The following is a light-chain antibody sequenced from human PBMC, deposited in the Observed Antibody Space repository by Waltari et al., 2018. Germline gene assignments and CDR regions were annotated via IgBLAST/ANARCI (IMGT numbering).Light chain of an antibody. J-gene: IGLJ6*01. CDR3: ATWDDSLSGRV. V-gene: IGLV1-44*01. CDR2: ANY. CDR1: TSNIGTNT. Sequence: QSVLTQSPSTSGTPGQRVTISCSGSTSNIGTNTVTWYQLPPGTAPKTVIFANYHRPSGVPDRFSASKSGTSASLVISELQSEDEADYFCATWDDSLSGRVFGSGTKVTVL.